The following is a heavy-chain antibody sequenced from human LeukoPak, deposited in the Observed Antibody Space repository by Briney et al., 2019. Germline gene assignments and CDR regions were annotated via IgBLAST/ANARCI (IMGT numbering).Heavy chain of an antibody. D-gene: IGHD2-15*01. Sequence: PGGSLRLSCAASGFTVSSNYMSWVRQAPGKGLEWVAVISYDGSNKYYADSVKGRFTISRDNSKNTLYLQMNSLRAEDTAVYYCANRLGYCSGGSCHTDYWGQGTLVTVSS. CDR2: ISYDGSNK. J-gene: IGHJ4*02. V-gene: IGHV3-30*18. CDR1: GFTVSSNY. CDR3: ANRLGYCSGGSCHTDY.